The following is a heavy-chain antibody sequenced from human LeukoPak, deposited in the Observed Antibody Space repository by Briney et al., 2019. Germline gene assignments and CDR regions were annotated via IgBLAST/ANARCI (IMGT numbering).Heavy chain of an antibody. D-gene: IGHD6-19*01. Sequence: ASVKVSCKASGYTFTSYGISWVRQAPGQGLEWMGWISAYNGNTNYAQKLQGRVTMTTDTSTSTAYMELRSLRFDDTAAYYCARERSGWYVDYWGQGTLVTVSS. V-gene: IGHV1-18*01. CDR1: GYTFTSYG. CDR3: ARERSGWYVDY. J-gene: IGHJ4*02. CDR2: ISAYNGNT.